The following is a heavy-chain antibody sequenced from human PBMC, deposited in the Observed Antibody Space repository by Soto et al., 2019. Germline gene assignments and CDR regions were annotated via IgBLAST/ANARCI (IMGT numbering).Heavy chain of an antibody. Sequence: ASVKVSCKASGYTFTSYAISWLRQAPGQGLEWMGGIIPIFGTANYAQKFQGRVTITADKSTSTAYMELSSLRSEDTAVYYCARATFWSGYYYYGMDVWGQGTTVTVSS. J-gene: IGHJ6*02. CDR3: ARATFWSGYYYYGMDV. D-gene: IGHD3-3*01. CDR2: IIPIFGTA. CDR1: GYTFTSYA. V-gene: IGHV1-69*06.